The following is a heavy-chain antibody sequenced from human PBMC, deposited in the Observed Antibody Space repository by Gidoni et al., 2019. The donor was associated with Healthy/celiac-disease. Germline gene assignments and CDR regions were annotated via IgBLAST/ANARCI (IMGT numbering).Heavy chain of an antibody. CDR1: GFTFSSYA. CDR3: ARDRKITNYYYGMDV. J-gene: IGHJ6*02. CDR2: ISYDGSNK. D-gene: IGHD3-10*01. Sequence: QVQLVESGGGVVQPGRSLRLSCAASGFTFSSYAMHWVRQAPGKGLEWVAVISYDGSNKYYADSVKGRFTISRDNSKNTLYLQMNSLRAEDTAVYYCARDRKITNYYYGMDVWGQGTTVTVSS. V-gene: IGHV3-30*01.